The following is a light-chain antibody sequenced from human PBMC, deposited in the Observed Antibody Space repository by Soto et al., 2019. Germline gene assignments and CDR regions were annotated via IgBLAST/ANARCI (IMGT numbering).Light chain of an antibody. Sequence: QSALTQPASVSGSPGQSITISCTGTSGDIGSYNRVSWYQQHPGKAPKLIIYEFTDRHSGVSNRFSGSKSGNTASLTISGLQAEDEAEYYCSSYTNINTRACVFGTGTKLTVL. CDR2: EFT. CDR1: SGDIGSYNR. CDR3: SSYTNINTRACV. V-gene: IGLV2-14*01. J-gene: IGLJ1*01.